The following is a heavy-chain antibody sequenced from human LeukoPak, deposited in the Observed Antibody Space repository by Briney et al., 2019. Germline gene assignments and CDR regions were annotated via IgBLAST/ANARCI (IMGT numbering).Heavy chain of an antibody. V-gene: IGHV3-43*02. J-gene: IGHJ4*02. CDR3: AKDKWFIYRADFILDY. CDR2: ISGDGGDT. Sequence: AGTLTLSCAASGFPFGDHAMHWFRHPPPKGLQWVSLISGDGGDTYYAASVKGRFTISRDNSKNSLYLQMNSLRAEDSALYYCAKDKWFIYRADFILDYWGQGTLVTVSS. D-gene: IGHD3-22*01. CDR1: GFPFGDHA.